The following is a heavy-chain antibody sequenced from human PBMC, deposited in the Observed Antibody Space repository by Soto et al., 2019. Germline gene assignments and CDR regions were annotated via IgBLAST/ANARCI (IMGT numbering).Heavy chain of an antibody. J-gene: IGHJ6*02. CDR2: ISSSSSTI. CDR1: GFTFSSYS. Sequence: GGSLRLSCAASGFTFSSYSMNWVRQAPGKGLEWVSYISSSSSTIYYADSVKGRFTISRDNAKNSLYLQMNSLRDEDTAVYYCARANYYDSSGYYSPYGMDVWGQGTTVTVS. D-gene: IGHD3-22*01. CDR3: ARANYYDSSGYYSPYGMDV. V-gene: IGHV3-48*02.